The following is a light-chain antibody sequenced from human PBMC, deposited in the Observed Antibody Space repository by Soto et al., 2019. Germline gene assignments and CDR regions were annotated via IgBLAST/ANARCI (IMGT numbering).Light chain of an antibody. CDR2: AAS. CDR3: QQSFSGLGT. V-gene: IGKV1-39*01. Sequence: DIQMTQSPSSLSASVGERVTISCRASQSINNYLNWFQQKPGKAPKLLIYAASTLPSGVPSRFSGSGSGTDFTLTISSLQREDFATYYCQQSFSGLGTFGPGTKVDMK. J-gene: IGKJ3*01. CDR1: QSINNY.